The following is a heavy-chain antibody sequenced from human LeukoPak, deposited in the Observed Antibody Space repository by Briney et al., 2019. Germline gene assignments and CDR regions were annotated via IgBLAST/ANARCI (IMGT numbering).Heavy chain of an antibody. V-gene: IGHV3-48*03. J-gene: IGHJ6*04. CDR3: ARKVGYYYYYGMDV. CDR2: IYASGSTI. CDR1: GFTFASYE. D-gene: IGHD1-26*01. Sequence: GGSLRLSCAASGFTFASYEMNWVRQAPGKGLECIAYIYASGSTIYYSDSVKGRLTISRDNAKNSLYLQMNSLSAEDTAVYYCARKVGYYYYYGMDVWGKGTTVTVSS.